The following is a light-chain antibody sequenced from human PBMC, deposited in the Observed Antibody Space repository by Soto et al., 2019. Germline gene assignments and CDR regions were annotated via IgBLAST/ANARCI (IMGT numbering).Light chain of an antibody. CDR3: HQYNNWPPST. CDR1: QSISSSD. J-gene: IGKJ5*01. CDR2: DKS. Sequence: EIVLTQSPATLSVSPGERATLSCRASQSISSSDLAWYQQKPGQSPRLLIFDKSSRAPGVPARFSGSGTGTDFTLTINSLQSEDFGVYYCHQYNNWPPSTFGQGTRLEIK. V-gene: IGKV3-15*01.